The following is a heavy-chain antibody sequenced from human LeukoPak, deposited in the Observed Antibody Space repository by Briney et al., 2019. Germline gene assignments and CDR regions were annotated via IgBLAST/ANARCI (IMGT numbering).Heavy chain of an antibody. Sequence: GGALRLSRAASGFTFSSYGMHWVRHAPGKGLEWGAVISYDGSNKYYADSVKGRFPISRDNSKNTLYLQMNSLRAEDTAVYYCAKDRRFGELEDYWGQGTLVTVSS. J-gene: IGHJ4*02. D-gene: IGHD3-10*01. CDR2: ISYDGSNK. V-gene: IGHV3-30*18. CDR3: AKDRRFGELEDY. CDR1: GFTFSSYG.